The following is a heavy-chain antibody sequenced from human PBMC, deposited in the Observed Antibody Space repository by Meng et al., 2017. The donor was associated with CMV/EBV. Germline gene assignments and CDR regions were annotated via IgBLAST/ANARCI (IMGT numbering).Heavy chain of an antibody. J-gene: IGHJ4*02. D-gene: IGHD2-2*01. Sequence: ASVQVSCKPSGYTFMGFGISWVRLAPGQGLEWMGWISTYNGDTNFAQKFQSRVTMTTDTSTSTVYMELRSLRSDDTAVYYCARHYCSSDICYGYFDYWGQGTLVTVSS. CDR3: ARHYCSSDICYGYFDY. CDR2: ISTYNGDT. CDR1: GYTFMGFG. V-gene: IGHV1-18*01.